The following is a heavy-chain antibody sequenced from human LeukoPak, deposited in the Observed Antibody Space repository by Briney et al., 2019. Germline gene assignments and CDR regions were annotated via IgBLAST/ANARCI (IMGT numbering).Heavy chain of an antibody. CDR3: VRRVPGPRVDDYVAYYFDL. CDR1: GDSISGSY. J-gene: IGHJ4*02. V-gene: IGHV4-4*08. CDR2: IYNSGTT. D-gene: IGHD3-10*02. Sequence: PSETLSLTCKVSGDSISGSYWTWIRQPPGRGLEWLGYIYNSGTTKYNPSLKSRATVSLDTSKSQLSLSLTSVSAADTAVYYCVRRVPGPRVDDYVAYYFDLWGQGTLVTVSS.